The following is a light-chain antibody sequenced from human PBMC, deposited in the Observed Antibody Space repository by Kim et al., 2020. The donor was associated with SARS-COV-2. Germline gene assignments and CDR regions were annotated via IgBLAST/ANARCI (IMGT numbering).Light chain of an antibody. CDR2: GAS. CDR3: QQYGSSPLT. V-gene: IGKV3-20*01. Sequence: TQGEGATLSCRASQSVSRDCLAWYQEKPGQTPRLFIYGASNRATGISDRFSGSGSETDFTLTISRLEPEDSAVYYCQQYGSSPLTFGGGTKVDIK. J-gene: IGKJ4*01. CDR1: QSVSRDC.